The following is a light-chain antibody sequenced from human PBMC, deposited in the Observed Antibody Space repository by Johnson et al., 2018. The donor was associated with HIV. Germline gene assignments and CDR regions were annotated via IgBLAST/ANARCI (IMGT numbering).Light chain of an antibody. CDR3: ATWDDSLNHYV. CDR2: RNN. Sequence: QAVLTQPPSVSGTPGQRVTISCSGSSSNIGSNTVNWYQQLPGTAPKLLIYRNNLRPSGIPDRFSGSKSGTSASLAISGLPTEDGADYYCATWDDSLNHYVFGIGTRVTVL. V-gene: IGLV1-44*01. CDR1: SSNIGSNT. J-gene: IGLJ1*01.